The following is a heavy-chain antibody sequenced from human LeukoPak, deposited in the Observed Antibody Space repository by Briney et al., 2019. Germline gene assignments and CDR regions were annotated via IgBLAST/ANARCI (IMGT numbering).Heavy chain of an antibody. CDR2: IKQDGSEK. J-gene: IGHJ4*02. D-gene: IGHD3-22*01. CDR1: GFTFSSYW. Sequence: QAGGSLRLSCAASGFTFSSYWMSWVRQAPGKGLEWVANIKQDGSEKYYVDSVKGRFTISRDNAKNSLYLQMNSLRAEDTAAYYCAAAMGSSGYYYFDYWGQGTLVTVSS. V-gene: IGHV3-7*01. CDR3: AAAMGSSGYYYFDY.